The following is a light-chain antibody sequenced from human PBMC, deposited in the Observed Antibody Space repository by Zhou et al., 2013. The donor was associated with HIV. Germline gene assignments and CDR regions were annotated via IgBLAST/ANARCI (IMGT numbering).Light chain of an antibody. CDR1: QSISSSY. CDR3: QQYVSSPRT. CDR2: GTS. Sequence: EIVLTQSPGTLSLSPGERATLSCRASQSISSSYLAWYQQKPGQAPRLLIYGTSSRATGIPDRFSGSGSGTDFILTIDRLEPDDFAVYYCQQYVSSPRTF. J-gene: IGKJ1*01. V-gene: IGKV3-20*01.